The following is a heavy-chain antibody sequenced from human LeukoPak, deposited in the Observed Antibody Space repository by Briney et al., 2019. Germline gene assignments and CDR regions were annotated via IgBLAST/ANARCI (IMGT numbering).Heavy chain of an antibody. CDR2: IYWDDDK. CDR3: AHSRQSIAVAANFDY. D-gene: IGHD6-19*01. CDR1: GFSLSTSGVG. Sequence: SGPTLVKPTQTPTLTCTFSGFSLSTSGVGVGWIRQPPGKALEWLALIYWDDDKRYSPSLKSRLTITKDTSKNQVVLTMTNMDPVDTATYYCAHSRQSIAVAANFDYWGQGTLVTVSS. J-gene: IGHJ4*02. V-gene: IGHV2-5*02.